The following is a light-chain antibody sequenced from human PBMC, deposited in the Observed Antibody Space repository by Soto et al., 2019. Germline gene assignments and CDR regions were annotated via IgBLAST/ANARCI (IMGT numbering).Light chain of an antibody. CDR2: LGS. CDR1: QSLLHSNGYNY. V-gene: IGKV2-28*01. CDR3: KQALQTPRIG. J-gene: IGKJ3*01. Sequence: DIVMTQSPLSLPVTPGEPASISCRSSQSLLHSNGYNYLDWYLQKPGQSPKILIYLGSNRASGVPIRLSGSRSDTDITMNISRVEAEDVGVYYCKQALQTPRIGFGPGTKVDIK.